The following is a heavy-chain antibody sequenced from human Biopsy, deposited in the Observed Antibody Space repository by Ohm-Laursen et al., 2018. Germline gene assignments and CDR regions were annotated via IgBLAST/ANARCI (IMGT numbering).Heavy chain of an antibody. CDR1: GESFNGYY. V-gene: IGHV4-34*01. Sequence: SDILSLTCAVYGESFNGYYWSWIRQTPGKGLEWIGEINHSGRTNYNPSLKSRVTISVDTSKNQFSLKVRSVTAADTAVYYCVRGVDYYDPYHYYALDVWGQGTTVTVSS. CDR2: INHSGRT. CDR3: VRGVDYYDPYHYYALDV. D-gene: IGHD3-22*01. J-gene: IGHJ6*02.